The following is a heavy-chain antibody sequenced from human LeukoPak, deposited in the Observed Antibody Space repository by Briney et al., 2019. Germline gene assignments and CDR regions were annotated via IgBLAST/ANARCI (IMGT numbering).Heavy chain of an antibody. D-gene: IGHD3-22*01. CDR1: GFTFSNAW. CDR2: IKSNTDGGTT. CDR3: GKDWYNPSQGNGYMTFDY. Sequence: GGSLRLSCAASGFTFSNAWMSWVRQAPGKGLEWLGRIKSNTDGGTTDYAAPVKGRFTISRDDSKNTLYLQMNSLRAEDTAVYYCGKDWYNPSQGNGYMTFDYWGQGTLVTVSS. V-gene: IGHV3-15*01. J-gene: IGHJ4*02.